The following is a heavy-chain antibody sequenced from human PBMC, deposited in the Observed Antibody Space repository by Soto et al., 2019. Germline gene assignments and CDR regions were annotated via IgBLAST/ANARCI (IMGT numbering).Heavy chain of an antibody. CDR3: AKDADIGAAGYYFDY. CDR1: GFTFSSFG. D-gene: IGHD6-13*01. V-gene: IGHV3-30*18. Sequence: PGGSVRLSCAASGFTFSSFGMHWVRQAPGKGLEWVAVISSGGSDKYYADSVKGRFTISRDNSRSTLYLQMNSLRAEDTAVYYCAKDADIGAAGYYFDYWGQGTLVTVSS. CDR2: ISSGGSDK. J-gene: IGHJ4*02.